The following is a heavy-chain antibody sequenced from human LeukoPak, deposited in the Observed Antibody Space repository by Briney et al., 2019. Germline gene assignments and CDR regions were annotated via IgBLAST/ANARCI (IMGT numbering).Heavy chain of an antibody. CDR2: FYYSGST. CDR1: GGSISSNNYY. Sequence: SETLSLTCTVSGGSISSNNYYWGWIRQPPGKGLEWIGSFYYSGSTYYNPSLKSRVTISVDTSKNQFSLKLSSVTAADTAVYYCAREGTSGGSYRRWKGAFDIWGQGTMVTVSS. CDR3: AREGTSGGSYRRWKGAFDI. D-gene: IGHD1-26*01. J-gene: IGHJ3*02. V-gene: IGHV4-39*07.